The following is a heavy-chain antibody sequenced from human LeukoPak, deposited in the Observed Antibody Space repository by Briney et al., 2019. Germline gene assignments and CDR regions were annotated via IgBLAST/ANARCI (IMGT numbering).Heavy chain of an antibody. CDR3: ARDYGYYYDSSGYYYFDY. J-gene: IGHJ4*02. CDR1: GYTFTSYY. V-gene: IGHV1-46*01. D-gene: IGHD3-22*01. CDR2: INPSGGST. Sequence: ASVKVSCKASGYTFTSYYVHWVRQAPGQGLEWMGIINPSGGSTSYAQKFQGRVTVTRDTSTSTVYMELSSLRSEDTAVYYCARDYGYYYDSSGYYYFDYWGQGTLVTVSS.